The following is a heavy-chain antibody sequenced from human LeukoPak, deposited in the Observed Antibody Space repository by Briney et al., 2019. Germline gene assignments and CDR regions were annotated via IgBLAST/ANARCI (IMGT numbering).Heavy chain of an antibody. CDR3: AKDIYGSGSYYPSLDY. V-gene: IGHV3-48*04. CDR1: GLTFSNYG. CDR2: ISSSSNSI. D-gene: IGHD3-10*01. Sequence: SGGSLRLSCAASGLTFSNYGMHWVRQAPGKGLEWVSYISSSSNSIYYADSVKGRFTISRDNAKNSLYLQMNSLRPEDTALYRCAKDIYGSGSYYPSLDYWGQGVLVTVYS. J-gene: IGHJ4*02.